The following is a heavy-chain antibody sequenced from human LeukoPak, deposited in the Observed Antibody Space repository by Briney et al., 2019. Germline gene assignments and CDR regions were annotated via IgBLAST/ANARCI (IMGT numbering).Heavy chain of an antibody. Sequence: GGSLRLSCEASGFTFRTYWMSWARQAPGKGLECVANIKPDGREKYYVDSVKGRFTISRDNAKNSLYLQMNGLRADDTAVYYCAAGSYFDHWGQGTLVVVSS. CDR3: AAGSYFDH. V-gene: IGHV3-7*01. CDR1: GFTFRTYW. J-gene: IGHJ4*02. CDR2: IKPDGREK. D-gene: IGHD3-10*01.